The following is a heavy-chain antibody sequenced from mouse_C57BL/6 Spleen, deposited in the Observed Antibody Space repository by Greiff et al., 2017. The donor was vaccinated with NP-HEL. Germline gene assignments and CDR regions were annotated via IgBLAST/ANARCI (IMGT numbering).Heavy chain of an antibody. V-gene: IGHV1-52*01. CDR2: IYPSDSET. Sequence: QVQLQQPGAELVRPGSSVKLSCKASGYTFTSYWMQWVKQRPIQGLEWIGNIYPSDSETHYNQKFKDKATLTVDKSSSTAYMQLSSLTSEDSAVYYCAREVTCYFDYWGQGTTRTVSS. J-gene: IGHJ2*01. D-gene: IGHD2-1*01. CDR1: GYTFTSYW. CDR3: AREVTCYFDY.